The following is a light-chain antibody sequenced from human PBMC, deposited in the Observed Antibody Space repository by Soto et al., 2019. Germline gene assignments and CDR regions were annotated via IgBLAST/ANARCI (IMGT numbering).Light chain of an antibody. CDR1: QSISTY. J-gene: IGKJ4*01. V-gene: IGKV1-39*01. Sequence: DIQMTQSPSSLSVSVGDRVTITCRASQSISTYLNWYQQHPGKAPKLLIYTASNLESGVPSRFSGSGSGTDFTLTISSLQPEDFATYYCQQSYGIPPVTFGGGTKVEIK. CDR3: QQSYGIPPVT. CDR2: TAS.